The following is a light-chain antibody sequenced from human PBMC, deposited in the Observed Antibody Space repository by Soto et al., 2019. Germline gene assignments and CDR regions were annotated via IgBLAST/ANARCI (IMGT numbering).Light chain of an antibody. Sequence: EIVLTQSPGTLSLSPGERATLSCRASQSVSSSYLAWYQQKPGQAPRLLIYGASSRATGIPDRFSGSGSGTDITITISRLEPEDCAVYYCQQYGSTPGNTFGQGTKLEIK. CDR2: GAS. J-gene: IGKJ2*01. CDR1: QSVSSSY. CDR3: QQYGSTPGNT. V-gene: IGKV3-20*01.